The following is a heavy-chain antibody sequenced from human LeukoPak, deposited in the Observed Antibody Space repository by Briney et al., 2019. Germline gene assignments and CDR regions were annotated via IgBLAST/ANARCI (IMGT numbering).Heavy chain of an antibody. CDR1: GDSFSSYY. CDR2: ISYSGST. J-gene: IGHJ6*02. Sequence: PSETLSLTCTVPGDSFSSYYWSWIRQPPGRGLEWIGYISYSGSTDYNPSLKSRVSISVDTSKNQFSLKLSSVTAADTAVYYCARGAVYYTMDVWGQGTTVTVSS. D-gene: IGHD3-10*01. V-gene: IGHV4-59*01. CDR3: ARGAVYYTMDV.